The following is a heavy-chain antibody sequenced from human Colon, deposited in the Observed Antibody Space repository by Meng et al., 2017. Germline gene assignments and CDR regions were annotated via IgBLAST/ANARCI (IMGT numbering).Heavy chain of an antibody. Sequence: QLQLQESGPRLVKPSETLSLTCTVSVDSINRGSYYWGWARQSPRTGLEWIGSAHSGGDTHYSPSLESRVTISVERSNNQFSLRLRSATATDTAVYYCARRHYSSALYYFDYWGQGTLVTVSS. J-gene: IGHJ4*02. CDR3: ARRHYSSALYYFDY. CDR1: VDSINRGSYY. D-gene: IGHD6-19*01. V-gene: IGHV4-39*01. CDR2: AHSGGDT.